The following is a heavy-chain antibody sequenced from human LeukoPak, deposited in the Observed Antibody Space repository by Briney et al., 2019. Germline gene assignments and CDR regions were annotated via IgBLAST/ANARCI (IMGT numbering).Heavy chain of an antibody. CDR2: TYYRSRWYN. D-gene: IGHD5-18*01. J-gene: IGHJ6*02. CDR3: ARSPWIQLWYPSGMDV. V-gene: IGHV6-1*01. Sequence: SQTLSLTCAISGDSVSSNSAAWNWIRQSPSRGLEWLGRTYYRSRWYNDYAVSVKSRITINPDTSKNQFSLQLNSVTPEDTAVYYCARSPWIQLWYPSGMDVWGQGTTVTVSS. CDR1: GDSVSSNSAA.